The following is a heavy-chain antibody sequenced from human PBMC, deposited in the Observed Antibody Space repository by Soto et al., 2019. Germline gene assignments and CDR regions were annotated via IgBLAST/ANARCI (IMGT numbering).Heavy chain of an antibody. CDR2: IIPILGIA. J-gene: IGHJ6*03. CDR1: GCTFSSYT. D-gene: IGHD2-2*01. Sequence: ASVKVSCKASGCTFSSYTISWVRQAPGQGLEWMGRIIPILGIANYAQKFQGRVTITADKSTSTAYMELSSLRSEDTAVYYCARDRRYCSSISCPDYYYDYMDVWGKGTSVIVSS. CDR3: ARDRRYCSSISCPDYYYDYMDV. V-gene: IGHV1-69*04.